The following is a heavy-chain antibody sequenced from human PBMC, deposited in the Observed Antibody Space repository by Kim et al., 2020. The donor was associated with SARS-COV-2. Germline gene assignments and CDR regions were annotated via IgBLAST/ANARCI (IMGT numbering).Heavy chain of an antibody. Sequence: QKLQGRVTITADESTSTAYMELSSLRSEDTAVYYCARDGGITMVRGVIAYWGQGTLVTVSS. CDR3: ARDGGITMVRGVIAY. D-gene: IGHD3-10*01. J-gene: IGHJ4*02. V-gene: IGHV1-69*01.